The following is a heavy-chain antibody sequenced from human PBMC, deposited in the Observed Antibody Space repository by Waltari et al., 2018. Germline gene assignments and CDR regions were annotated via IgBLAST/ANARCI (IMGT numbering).Heavy chain of an antibody. Sequence: QVQLVESGGGVVQPETSLRLSCAASGFTFKHYGMHWVRQAPGKGLERVAGFWADGVTKNSGDYVKGRFIISRDNDKSTLYLQMNSLRVEDTAMYYCARDLGLWGLDGSDIWGQGTMVTVSS. CDR1: GFTFKHYG. D-gene: IGHD7-27*01. CDR3: ARDLGLWGLDGSDI. V-gene: IGHV3-33*01. CDR2: FWADGVTK. J-gene: IGHJ3*02.